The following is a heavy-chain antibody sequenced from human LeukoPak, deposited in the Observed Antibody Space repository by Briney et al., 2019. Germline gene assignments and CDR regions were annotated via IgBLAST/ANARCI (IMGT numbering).Heavy chain of an antibody. V-gene: IGHV3-30*09. CDR2: ISYDRSNK. J-gene: IGHJ4*02. Sequence: GRSLRLSCAASGFIFSSYAMHWVRQAPGKGLEWVGVISYDRSNKYYADSVKGRFAISRDNSKNTLYLQMNSLRGEDTAVYHCASGYCSSTSCFPDYWGQGTLVTVSS. CDR3: ASGYCSSTSCFPDY. CDR1: GFIFSSYA. D-gene: IGHD2-2*03.